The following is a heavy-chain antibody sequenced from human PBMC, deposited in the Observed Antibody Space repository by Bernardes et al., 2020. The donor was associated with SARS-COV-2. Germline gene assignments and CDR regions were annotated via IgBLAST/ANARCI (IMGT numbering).Heavy chain of an antibody. J-gene: IGHJ4*02. V-gene: IGHV3-21*01. CDR3: ARGVLGWIQLWSEGCDY. D-gene: IGHD5-18*01. CDR1: GFTFSSYS. CDR2: ISISSSYI. Sequence: GSLSLSCAASGFTFSSYSMNWVRHAPGKGLEWVSSISISSSYIYYADSVKGRFTISRDNAKNSLYLQMNSLRAEDTAVYHCARGVLGWIQLWSEGCDYWGQGTLVTVSS.